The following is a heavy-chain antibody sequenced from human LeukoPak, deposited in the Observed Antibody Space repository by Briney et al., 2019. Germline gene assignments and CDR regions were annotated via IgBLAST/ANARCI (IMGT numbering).Heavy chain of an antibody. Sequence: ASVKVSCKASGGTFSSYAISWVRQAPGQGLEWMGWISAYNGNTNYAQKLQGRVTMTTDTSTSTAYMELRSLRADDTAVYYCARARAPVTRISSFDIWGQGTMVTVSS. CDR1: GGTFSSYA. CDR2: ISAYNGNT. V-gene: IGHV1-18*01. D-gene: IGHD4-17*01. J-gene: IGHJ3*02. CDR3: ARARAPVTRISSFDI.